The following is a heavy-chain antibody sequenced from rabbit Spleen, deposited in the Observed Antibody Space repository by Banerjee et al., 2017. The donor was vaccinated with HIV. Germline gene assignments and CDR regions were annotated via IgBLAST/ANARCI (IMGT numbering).Heavy chain of an antibody. CDR2: MNTNSGNT. J-gene: IGHJ4*01. CDR1: GFSFSNKAV. CDR3: ARDLAGAIGWNFTL. D-gene: IGHD4-1*01. Sequence: QSLEESGGDLVKPGASLTLACTASGFSFSNKAVMCWVRQAPGKGLEWIGCMNTNSGNTVYASWAKGRFTISKTSSTTVTLQMTSLTAADTATYFCARDLAGAIGWNFTLWGPGTLVTVS. V-gene: IGHV1S40*01.